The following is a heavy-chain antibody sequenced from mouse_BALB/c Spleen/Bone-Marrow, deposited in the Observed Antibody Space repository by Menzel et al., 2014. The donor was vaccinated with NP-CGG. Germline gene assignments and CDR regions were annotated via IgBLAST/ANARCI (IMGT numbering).Heavy chain of an antibody. CDR3: ARHAYYDQTEVSFVY. D-gene: IGHD2-4*01. CDR2: ISGGGSYT. CDR1: GFTFSNYG. Sequence: EVKLAESGGGLVKSGGSLKLSCAASGFTFSNYGLSWVRQTPEKRLEWVATISGGGSYTFYSDSVKGRFTTSRDNAKNNLYLQLSSLRSEDTALYYCARHAYYDQTEVSFVYWGQGTLVTVSA. V-gene: IGHV5-9-2*01. J-gene: IGHJ3*01.